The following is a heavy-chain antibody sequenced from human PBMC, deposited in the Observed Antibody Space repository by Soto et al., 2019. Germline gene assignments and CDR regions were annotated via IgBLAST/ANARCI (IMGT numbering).Heavy chain of an antibody. V-gene: IGHV3-30-3*01. CDR3: DSGSYPFDY. D-gene: IGHD1-26*01. CDR2: ISYDGSNK. Sequence: QVQLVESGGGVVQPGRSLRLSCAASGFTFSSYAMHWVRQAPGKGLEWVAVISYDGSNKYYADSVKGRFTISRDNSKNTLYLQMNSLRAEDTAVDYCDSGSYPFDYWGQGTLVTVSS. J-gene: IGHJ4*02. CDR1: GFTFSSYA.